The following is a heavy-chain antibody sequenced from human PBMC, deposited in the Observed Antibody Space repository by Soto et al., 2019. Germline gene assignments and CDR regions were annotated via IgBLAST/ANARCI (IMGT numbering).Heavy chain of an antibody. CDR2: ISASNGNT. Sequence: ASVKVSCKTSGYSFIKYGITWVRQAPGQGLEWLGWISASNGNTKYAQKLQGRVTMTTETSTNTAYMELRSLRPDDTAVYYCARVGITIFGVAQRGFDSWGQGTLVTVSS. CDR3: ARVGITIFGVAQRGFDS. CDR1: GYSFIKYG. D-gene: IGHD3-3*01. V-gene: IGHV1-18*04. J-gene: IGHJ5*01.